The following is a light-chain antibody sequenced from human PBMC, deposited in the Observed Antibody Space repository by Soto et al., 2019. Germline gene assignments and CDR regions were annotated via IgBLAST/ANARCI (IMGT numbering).Light chain of an antibody. CDR2: DAS. Sequence: DIQMTQSPSSLSASVGDRVTITCQASQDINIYLSWYQQKPGKAPNLLIYDASNLKTGVPSRFSGSGSAKDFTLIISSLQPEDFATYYCQQYGNVPITFGQGTRLEIK. CDR1: QDINIY. J-gene: IGKJ5*01. V-gene: IGKV1-33*01. CDR3: QQYGNVPIT.